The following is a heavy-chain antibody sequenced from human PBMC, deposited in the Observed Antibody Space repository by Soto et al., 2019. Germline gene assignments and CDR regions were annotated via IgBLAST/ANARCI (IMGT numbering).Heavy chain of an antibody. Sequence: PGGSLRLSCAASGFTFSSYAMSWVRQAPGKGLEWVSAISGSGGCTYYADSVKGRFTISRDNSKNTLYLQMNSLRAEDTAVYYCAKAHDYYDSSGYYHWFDPWGQGTLVTVS. CDR1: GFTFSSYA. CDR3: AKAHDYYDSSGYYHWFDP. CDR2: ISGSGGCT. J-gene: IGHJ5*02. D-gene: IGHD3-22*01. V-gene: IGHV3-23*01.